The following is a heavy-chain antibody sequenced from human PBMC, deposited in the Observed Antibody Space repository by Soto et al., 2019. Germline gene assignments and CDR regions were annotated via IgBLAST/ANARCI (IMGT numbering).Heavy chain of an antibody. CDR1: GFTFSSYS. CDR2: IFSSDSSA. CDR3: GTWRGSSWFDY. Sequence: GESLKISCKASGFTFSSYSLGWVRHMPGKGLQWMGNIFSSDSSAKYSPSFVGQVTISVDRSINTAYLQWSSLKASDTAIYYCGTWRGSSWFDYWGPGTLVTVS. J-gene: IGHJ4*02. D-gene: IGHD2-2*01. V-gene: IGHV5-51*01.